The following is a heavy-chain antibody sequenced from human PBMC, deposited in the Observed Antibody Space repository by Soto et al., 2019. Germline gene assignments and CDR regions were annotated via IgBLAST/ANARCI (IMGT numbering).Heavy chain of an antibody. CDR3: ARDLGYSSVWNDY. J-gene: IGHJ4*02. CDR1: GFTFSNYE. D-gene: IGHD6-19*01. V-gene: IGHV3-48*03. CDR2: ISSSGSPI. Sequence: HPGGSLRLSCAASGFTFSNYEMNWVRQAPGKGLEWISYISSSGSPIYYADSVKGRFTISRDNAKSSLYLQMHSLRAEDTAVYYCARDLGYSSVWNDYWGPGTLVTVSS.